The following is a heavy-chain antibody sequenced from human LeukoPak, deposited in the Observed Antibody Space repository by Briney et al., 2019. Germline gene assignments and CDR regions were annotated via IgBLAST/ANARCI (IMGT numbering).Heavy chain of an antibody. CDR1: GGSFSGYY. D-gene: IGHD2-2*01. CDR3: ARVGDIVVVPAAMPEDYYYGMDV. V-gene: IGHV4-34*01. CDR2: INHSGST. Sequence: SETLSLTCAVYGGSFSGYYWSWIRQPPGKGLEWIGEINHSGSTNYNPSLKSRVTISVDTSKNQFSLKLSSVTAADTAVHYCARVGDIVVVPAAMPEDYYYGMDVWGKGTTVTVSS. J-gene: IGHJ6*04.